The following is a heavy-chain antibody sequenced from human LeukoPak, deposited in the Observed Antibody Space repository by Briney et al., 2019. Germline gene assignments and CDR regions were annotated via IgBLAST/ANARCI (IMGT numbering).Heavy chain of an antibody. CDR2: IIPILGIA. CDR3: ARLGYCSSTSCYSRWFDP. V-gene: IGHV1-69*02. Sequence: GSSVKVSCKASGGTFSSYTISWVRQAPGQGLEWIGRIIPILGIANYAQKFQGRVTITADKSTSTAYMELSSLRSEDTAVYYCARLGYCSSTSCYSRWFDPWGQGTLVTVSS. J-gene: IGHJ5*02. D-gene: IGHD2-2*02. CDR1: GGTFSSYT.